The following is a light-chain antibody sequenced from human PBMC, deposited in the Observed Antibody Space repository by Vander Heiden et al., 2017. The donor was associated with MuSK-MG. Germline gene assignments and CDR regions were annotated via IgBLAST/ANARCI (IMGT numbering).Light chain of an antibody. V-gene: IGKV1-27*01. CDR2: AAS. CDR3: QKYNSAPALT. CDR1: QGISNY. J-gene: IGKJ4*01. Sequence: DIKMNQYPSSLSASVGDRVTITCRASQGISNYLAWYQQKPGKVPKLLIYAASTLPSGVPSRFSGSGSGTDFTLTISSLQPEDVATYYCQKYNSAPALTFGGGTKVEIK.